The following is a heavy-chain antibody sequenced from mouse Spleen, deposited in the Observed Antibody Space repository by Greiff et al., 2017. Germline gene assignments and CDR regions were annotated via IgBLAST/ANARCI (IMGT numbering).Heavy chain of an antibody. V-gene: IGHV1-87*01. J-gene: IGHJ1*01. Sequence: QVQLKQSGAELARPGASVKLSCKASGYTFTSYWMQWVKQRPGQGLEWIGAIYPGDGDTRYTQKFKGKATLTADKSSSTAYMQLSSLASEDSAVYYCARGGSLYWYFDVWGAGTTVTVSS. CDR3: ARGGSLYWYFDV. D-gene: IGHD6-2*01. CDR1: GYTFTSYW. CDR2: IYPGDGDT.